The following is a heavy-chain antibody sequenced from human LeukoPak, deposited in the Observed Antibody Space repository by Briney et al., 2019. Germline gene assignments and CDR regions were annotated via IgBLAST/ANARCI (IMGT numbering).Heavy chain of an antibody. D-gene: IGHD2-15*01. V-gene: IGHV3-11*01. Sequence: GGSLRLSCAASGFTFSDYYMNWIRQAPGKGLEWVSYISSSGNSIHYADSVKGRFTISRDNAKNSLCLQMNSLRVEDTAVYYCARDGWFQAFDIWGQGTMVTISS. CDR1: GFTFSDYY. CDR3: ARDGWFQAFDI. J-gene: IGHJ3*02. CDR2: ISSSGNSI.